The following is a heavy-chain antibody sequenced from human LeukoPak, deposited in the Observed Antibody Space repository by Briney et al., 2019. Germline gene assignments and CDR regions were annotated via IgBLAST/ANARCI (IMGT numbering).Heavy chain of an antibody. J-gene: IGHJ6*03. D-gene: IGHD6-19*01. CDR1: GYTFTGYY. Sequence: ASVKVSCKASGYTFTGYYMHWVRHAPGQGLVRMGWLNPNSGATNYAQKFQGRVTMTRDTSISTAYMELSRLRSDDTAVYYCAKNLAVAGRGRPYYMDVWGKGTTVTVSS. CDR3: AKNLAVAGRGRPYYMDV. V-gene: IGHV1-2*02. CDR2: LNPNSGAT.